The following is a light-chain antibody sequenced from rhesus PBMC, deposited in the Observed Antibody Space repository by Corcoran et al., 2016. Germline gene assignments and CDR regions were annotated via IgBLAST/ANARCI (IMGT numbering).Light chain of an antibody. CDR1: QGISRY. V-gene: IGKV1-25*01. CDR2: AAS. J-gene: IGKJ1*01. Sequence: DIQMTQSPSSLSASVGDRVTITCRASQGISRYLAWYQQKPGKAPKLLIFAASTLRSGVPSRFSGSGFGTDFTLTISSLQPEDFATYYCQQHNSYPRTFGQGTKVEIK. CDR3: QQHNSYPRT.